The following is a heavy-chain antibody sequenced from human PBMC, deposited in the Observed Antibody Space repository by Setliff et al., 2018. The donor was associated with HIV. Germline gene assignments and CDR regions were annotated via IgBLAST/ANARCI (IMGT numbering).Heavy chain of an antibody. D-gene: IGHD1-26*01. Sequence: GESLKISCAASGFTFSTYSMVWVRQAPGKGLEWVSGIGGAYDGNTYHADSVKGRFTIFRENSKNILYLQMSNLRAEDTALCYCAKVMITTTWAFDFWGQGTPVTVSS. J-gene: IGHJ4*02. CDR1: GFTFSTYS. CDR2: IGGAYDGNT. V-gene: IGHV3-23*01. CDR3: AKVMITTTWAFDF.